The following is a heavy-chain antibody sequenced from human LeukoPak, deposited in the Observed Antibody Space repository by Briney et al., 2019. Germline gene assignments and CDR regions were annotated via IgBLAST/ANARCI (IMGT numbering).Heavy chain of an antibody. J-gene: IGHJ4*02. CDR2: IVVGSGNT. CDR3: AAESLGYCSGGSCYGQFDY. Sequence: SVKVSCKASGFTFTSSAVQWVRQARGQRLEWIGWIVVGSGNTNYAQKFQEGVTITRDMSTSTAYMELSSLRSEDTAVYYCAAESLGYCSGGSCYGQFDYWGQGTLVTVSS. CDR1: GFTFTSSA. D-gene: IGHD2-15*01. V-gene: IGHV1-58*01.